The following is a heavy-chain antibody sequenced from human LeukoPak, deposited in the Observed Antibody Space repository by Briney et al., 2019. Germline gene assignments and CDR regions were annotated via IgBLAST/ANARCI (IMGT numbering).Heavy chain of an antibody. D-gene: IGHD6-13*01. CDR1: GGSFSGYY. CDR2: INHSGST. J-gene: IGHJ3*02. V-gene: IGHV4-34*01. CDR3: ARGWSSSWTWEAFDI. Sequence: SETLSLTCAVYGGSFSGYYWRRIRQPPGKGLEWIGEINHSGSTNYNPSLKSRVTISVDTSKNQFSLKLSSVTAADTAVYYCARGWSSSWTWEAFDIWGQGTMVTVSS.